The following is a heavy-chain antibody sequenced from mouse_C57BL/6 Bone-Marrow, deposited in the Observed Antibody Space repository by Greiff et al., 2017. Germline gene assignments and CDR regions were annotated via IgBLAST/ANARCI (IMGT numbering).Heavy chain of an antibody. V-gene: IGHV1-26*01. Sequence: EVQLQQSGPELVKPGASVKISCKASGYTFTDYYMNWVKQSHGKSLEWIGDINPNNGGTSYNQKFKGKATLTVDKSSSTAYMELRSLTSEDSAVYYGARIPTGPYYFDYWGQGTTLTVSS. CDR2: INPNNGGT. J-gene: IGHJ2*01. CDR3: ARIPTGPYYFDY. CDR1: GYTFTDYY. D-gene: IGHD4-1*02.